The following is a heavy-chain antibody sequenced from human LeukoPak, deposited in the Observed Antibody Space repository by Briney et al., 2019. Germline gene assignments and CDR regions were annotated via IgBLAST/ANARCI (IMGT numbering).Heavy chain of an antibody. CDR3: ARHRAAGLNYFDY. V-gene: IGHV4-39*01. J-gene: IGHJ4*02. Sequence: EPSETLSLTCTVSGGSISSSSYYWGWIRQPPGKGLEWIGSIYYSGSTYYNPSLKSRVTISVDTSKNQFSLKLSSVTAADTAVYYCARHRAAGLNYFDYWGQGTLVTVSS. D-gene: IGHD6-13*01. CDR2: IYYSGST. CDR1: GGSISSSSYY.